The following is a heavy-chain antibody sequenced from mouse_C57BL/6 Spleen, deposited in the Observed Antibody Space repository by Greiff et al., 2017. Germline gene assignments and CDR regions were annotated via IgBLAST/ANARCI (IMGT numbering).Heavy chain of an antibody. D-gene: IGHD1-1*01. Sequence: VQLQQSGAELVRPGASVTLSCKASGYTFTDYEMHWVKQTPVHGLEWIGAIDPETGGTAYNQKFKGKAILTVDTSSSTAYMQLSSLTSEDSAVYYCARCYYGSSYLYYFDYWGQGTTLTVSS. CDR3: ARCYYGSSYLYYFDY. CDR1: GYTFTDYE. J-gene: IGHJ2*01. V-gene: IGHV1-15*01. CDR2: IDPETGGT.